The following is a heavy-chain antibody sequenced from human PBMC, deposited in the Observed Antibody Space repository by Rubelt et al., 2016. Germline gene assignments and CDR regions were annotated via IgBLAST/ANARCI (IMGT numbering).Heavy chain of an antibody. Sequence: QVQLQQWGAGLLKPSETLSLTCAVYGGSFSGYYWSWIRQPPGKGLEWIGELNHSGSHNYNPYLKSRVPIPVDTSQNQFSLKRSSGTAADTAVYYCARGLARAAAAPRRLWFDPWGQGTLVTVSS. CDR1: GGSFSGYY. D-gene: IGHD6-13*01. V-gene: IGHV4-34*01. CDR2: LNHSGSH. J-gene: IGHJ5*02. CDR3: ARGLARAAAAPRRLWFDP.